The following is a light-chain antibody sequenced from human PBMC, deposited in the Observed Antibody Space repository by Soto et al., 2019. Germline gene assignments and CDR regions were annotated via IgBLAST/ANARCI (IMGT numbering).Light chain of an antibody. J-gene: IGKJ5*01. CDR1: QSISNW. CDR3: QHYGSSPPVT. Sequence: DIQMTQSPSTLSASVGDRVTIACRASQSISNWLAWYQQRPGKAPKLLIYKASNLESGVPSRFSGSGSGTEFALTISGLEPEDFAVYFCQHYGSSPPVTFGQGTRLEIK. V-gene: IGKV1-5*03. CDR2: KAS.